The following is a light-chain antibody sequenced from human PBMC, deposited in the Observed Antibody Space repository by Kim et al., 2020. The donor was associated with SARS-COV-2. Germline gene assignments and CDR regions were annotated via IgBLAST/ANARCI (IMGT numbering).Light chain of an antibody. Sequence: ETVLTQSPGTLSLSPGERATLSCRASHSVRSSYLAWYQQKPGQSPRLLIYAASIRATGIPDRFSGSGSGTDSTLTISRLEPEDFAVYYCQQYGSSGVYTFGRGTKRE. J-gene: IGKJ2*01. CDR1: HSVRSSY. CDR3: QQYGSSGVYT. V-gene: IGKV3-20*01. CDR2: AAS.